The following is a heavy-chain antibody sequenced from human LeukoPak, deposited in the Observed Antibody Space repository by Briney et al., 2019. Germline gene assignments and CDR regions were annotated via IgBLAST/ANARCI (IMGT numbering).Heavy chain of an antibody. CDR1: GGSIISYY. D-gene: IGHD6-6*01. V-gene: IGHV4-59*01. J-gene: IGHJ4*02. CDR3: ARGLYSSSFYFDY. Sequence: SETLSLTCTVSGGSIISYYWSWIRQPPGKGLEGIGYIYYSGSTNYNPSLKSGVTISVDTSKNQFSLKLSSVTAADTALYCCARGLYSSSFYFDYWGQGTLVTVSS. CDR2: IYYSGST.